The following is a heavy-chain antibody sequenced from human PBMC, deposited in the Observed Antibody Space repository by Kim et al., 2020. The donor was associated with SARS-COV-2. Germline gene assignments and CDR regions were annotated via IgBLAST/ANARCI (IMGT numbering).Heavy chain of an antibody. J-gene: IGHJ4*02. CDR3: ARGAAAGTPFDY. CDR1: GFTFSDYY. CDR2: ISSSSSYT. Sequence: GGSLRLSCAASGFTFSDYYMSWIRQAPGKGLEWVSYISSSSSYTNYADSVKGRFTISRDNAKNSLYLQMNSLRAEDTAVYYCARGAAAGTPFDYWGQGTLVTVSS. V-gene: IGHV3-11*05. D-gene: IGHD6-13*01.